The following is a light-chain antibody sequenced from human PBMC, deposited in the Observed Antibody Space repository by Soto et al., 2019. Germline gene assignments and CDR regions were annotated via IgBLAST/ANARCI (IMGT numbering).Light chain of an antibody. CDR2: ENN. CDR1: NSNSGNNY. CDR3: GTWDTSLSAEV. Sequence: QSVLTQPPSVSAAPGQKVTISCSGSNSNSGNNYVSWYQQLPGTAPKLLIYENNKRPSGIPDRFSGSKSGTSATLGITGLQTGDEADYYCGTWDTSLSAEVFGGGTKLTVL. V-gene: IGLV1-51*02. J-gene: IGLJ3*02.